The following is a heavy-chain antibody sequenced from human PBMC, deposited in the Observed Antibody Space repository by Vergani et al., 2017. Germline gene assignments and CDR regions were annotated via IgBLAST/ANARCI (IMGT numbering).Heavy chain of an antibody. CDR2: IYPGDSDT. J-gene: IGHJ6*02. CDR3: ARHRGWGLVVVAATPWYYHYGMDV. V-gene: IGHV5-51*01. D-gene: IGHD2-15*01. Sequence: EVQLVQSGAEVKKPGESLKISCKGSGYSFTSYWIGWVRQMPGKGLEWMGIIYPGDSDTRYSPSFQGQVTISADKSISTAYLQWSSLKASDTAMYYCARHRGWGLVVVAATPWYYHYGMDVWGQGTTVTVSS. CDR1: GYSFTSYW.